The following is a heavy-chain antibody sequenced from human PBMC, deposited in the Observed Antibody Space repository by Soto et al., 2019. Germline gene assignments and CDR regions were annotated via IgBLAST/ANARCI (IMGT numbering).Heavy chain of an antibody. D-gene: IGHD6-6*01. CDR3: ARDRGRIAARPFYYYYGMDV. J-gene: IGHJ6*02. CDR1: GFTVSSNY. V-gene: IGHV3-53*01. Sequence: ILSCAASGFTVSSNYMSWVRQAPGKGLEWVSVIYSGGSTYYADSVKGRFTISRDNSKNTLYLQMNSLRAEDTAVYYCARDRGRIAARPFYYYYGMDVWGQGTTVTVSS. CDR2: IYSGGST.